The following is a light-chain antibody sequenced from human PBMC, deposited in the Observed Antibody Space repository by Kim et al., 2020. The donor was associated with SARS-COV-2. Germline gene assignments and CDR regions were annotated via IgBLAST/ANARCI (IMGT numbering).Light chain of an antibody. CDR2: WAS. Sequence: ATINCKSSQSVLYNSNNKNYLAWYQQKPGQPPKLLIYWASTRESGVPDRFSGSGSGTDFTLTISSLQAEDVAVYYCQQYYDPPRAFGQGTKVEIK. J-gene: IGKJ1*01. CDR1: QSVLYNSNNKNY. CDR3: QQYYDPPRA. V-gene: IGKV4-1*01.